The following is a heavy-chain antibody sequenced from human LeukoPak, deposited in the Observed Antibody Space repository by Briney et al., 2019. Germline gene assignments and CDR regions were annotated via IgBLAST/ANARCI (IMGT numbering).Heavy chain of an antibody. CDR2: INTGDGGT. V-gene: IGHV1-46*01. D-gene: IGHD3-10*01. Sequence: ASVKVSCKAAGYTFAGYYMHWVRQAPGQGLEWMGAINTGDGGTTLPQKFQGRITLTRDTSTSTAYMELSSLRSEDTAIYYCAREWGPGSSWYFDFWGQGTLVTVSS. CDR3: AREWGPGSSWYFDF. CDR1: GYTFAGYY. J-gene: IGHJ4*02.